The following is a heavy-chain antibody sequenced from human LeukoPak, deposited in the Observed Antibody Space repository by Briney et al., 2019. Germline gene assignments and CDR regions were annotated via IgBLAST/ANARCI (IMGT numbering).Heavy chain of an antibody. CDR3: ARDGRFGELFDY. D-gene: IGHD3-10*01. J-gene: IGHJ4*02. V-gene: IGHV1-18*01. CDR2: ISGYNGNT. Sequence: ASVKVSCKASGYTFTSHGISWVRQAPGQGLEWMGWISGYNGNTNYAQKFQGRVTMTTDTSTTTVYMELRNLRSDDTAVFYCARDGRFGELFDYWGQETLVTVSS. CDR1: GYTFTSHG.